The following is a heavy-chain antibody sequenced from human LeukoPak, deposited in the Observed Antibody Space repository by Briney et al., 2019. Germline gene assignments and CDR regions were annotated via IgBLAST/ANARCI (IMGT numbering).Heavy chain of an antibody. CDR3: AKVYDILTGGDY. D-gene: IGHD3-9*01. CDR1: GFTFSSYG. V-gene: IGHV3-33*06. J-gene: IGHJ4*02. CDR2: IWNDGSDK. Sequence: PGGSLRLSCAASGFTFSSYGMHWVRQAPGKGLEWVAVIWNDGSDKNYADSVKGRFTISRDNSKNTLYLQMNSLRAEDTAVYYCAKVYDILTGGDYWGQGTLVTVSS.